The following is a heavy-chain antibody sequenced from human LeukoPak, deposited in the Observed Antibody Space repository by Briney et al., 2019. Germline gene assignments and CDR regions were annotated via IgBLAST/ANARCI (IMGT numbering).Heavy chain of an antibody. Sequence: ASVKVSCKASGYTFTGYYMHWVRQAPGQGLEWMGWINPNSGGTNYAQKFQGRVTMTRDTSISTAYMEPSRLRSDDTAVYYCARDDPYYYDSSGYYPFDYWGQGTLVTVSS. CDR1: GYTFTGYY. D-gene: IGHD3-22*01. CDR3: ARDDPYYYDSSGYYPFDY. J-gene: IGHJ4*02. CDR2: INPNSGGT. V-gene: IGHV1-2*02.